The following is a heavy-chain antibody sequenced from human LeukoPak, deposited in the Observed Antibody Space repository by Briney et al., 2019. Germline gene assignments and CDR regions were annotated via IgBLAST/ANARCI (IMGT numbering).Heavy chain of an antibody. Sequence: GGSLRLSCAASGFTFSSYAMPWVRQAPGKGLEWVAVISYDGSNKYYADSVKGRFTISRDNSKNTLYLQMNSLRAEDTAVYYCARMYSSGGIYYYGMDVWGQGTTVTVSS. J-gene: IGHJ6*02. D-gene: IGHD6-19*01. CDR3: ARMYSSGGIYYYGMDV. CDR1: GFTFSSYA. V-gene: IGHV3-30-3*01. CDR2: ISYDGSNK.